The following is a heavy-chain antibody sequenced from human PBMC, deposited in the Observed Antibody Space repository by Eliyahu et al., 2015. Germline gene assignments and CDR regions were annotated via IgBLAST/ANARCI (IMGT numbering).Heavy chain of an antibody. Sequence: QVQLVQSGAEVKKPGASVKVSCKASGYTFTNYYIHWVRQTPGQGLEWMGWISPNNGGTNYAQKFQGRVTMTRDTSISTAYMELSSLRSDDTALYYCARVGGSYYDYWGQGTLVTVSS. V-gene: IGHV1-2*02. CDR1: GYTFTNYY. J-gene: IGHJ4*02. CDR2: ISPNNGGT. CDR3: ARVGGSYYDY. D-gene: IGHD1-26*01.